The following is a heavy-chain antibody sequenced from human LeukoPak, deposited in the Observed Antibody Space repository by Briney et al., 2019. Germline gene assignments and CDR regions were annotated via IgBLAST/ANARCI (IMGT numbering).Heavy chain of an antibody. CDR2: ISGSGGST. CDR3: AKDIKYYDFWSGYLEPSTKDY. D-gene: IGHD3-3*01. J-gene: IGHJ4*02. V-gene: IGHV3-23*01. CDR1: GLTFSSYA. Sequence: GGSLRLSCAASGLTFSSYAMSWVRQAPGKGLEWVSAISGSGGSTYYADSVKGRFTISRDNSKNTLYLQMNSLRAEDTAVYYCAKDIKYYDFWSGYLEPSTKDYWGQGTLVTVSS.